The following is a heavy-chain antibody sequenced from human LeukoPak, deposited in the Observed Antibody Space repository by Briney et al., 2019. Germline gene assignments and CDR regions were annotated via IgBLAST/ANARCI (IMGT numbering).Heavy chain of an antibody. CDR1: GGSFSGYY. CDR3: ASIPSSYDSSGYDY. CDR2: IYYSGST. J-gene: IGHJ4*02. D-gene: IGHD3-22*01. Sequence: SETLSLTCAVYGGSFSGYYWSWIRQPPGKGLEWIGSIYYSGSTYYNPSLKSRVTISVDTSKNQFSLKLSSVTAADTAVYYCASIPSSYDSSGYDYWGQGTLVTVSS. V-gene: IGHV4-34*01.